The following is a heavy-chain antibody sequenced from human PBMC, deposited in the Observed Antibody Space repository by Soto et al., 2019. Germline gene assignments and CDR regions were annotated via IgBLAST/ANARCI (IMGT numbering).Heavy chain of an antibody. V-gene: IGHV3-15*01. J-gene: IGHJ6*02. CDR2: IKRKSDGETT. CDR1: GFTFSNAW. D-gene: IGHD3-22*01. CDR3: TTGLTYYYDSSGYYWAGGMDV. Sequence: PGGSLRLSCAPSGFTFSNAWMNWVRQAPGKGLEWVGRIKRKSDGETTDYAAPVKGRFTISRDDSKNTLYLQMNSLKTEDTAVYYCTTGLTYYYDSSGYYWAGGMDVWGQGITVTVSS.